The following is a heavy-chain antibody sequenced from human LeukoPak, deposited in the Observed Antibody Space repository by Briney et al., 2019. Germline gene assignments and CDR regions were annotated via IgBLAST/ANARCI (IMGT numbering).Heavy chain of an antibody. CDR1: GGSISGFY. CDR2: IFYSGST. Sequence: TPSETLSLTCTVSGGSISGFYWSWIRQPPGKELQWIGSIFYSGSTNYNPSLKSRVTISVDTSKNQFSLKLSSVTAADTAVYYCARQRFLEWYFDYWGQGTLVTVSS. CDR3: ARQRFLEWYFDY. J-gene: IGHJ4*02. V-gene: IGHV4-59*08. D-gene: IGHD3-3*01.